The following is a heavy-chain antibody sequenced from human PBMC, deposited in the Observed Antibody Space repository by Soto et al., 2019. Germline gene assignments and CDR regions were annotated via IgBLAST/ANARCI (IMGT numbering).Heavy chain of an antibody. J-gene: IGHJ4*02. CDR1: GGSISTRGYY. D-gene: IGHD6-19*01. Sequence: SETLSLTCTVSGGSISTRGYYWGWIRQPPGKGLEWIGSIYYTGSTYYNPSLKSRVTISVDPSKNHFSLRLSSVTAADTAVYYCAKHKAVAEFYYWGQGTLVTVSS. CDR2: IYYTGST. CDR3: AKHKAVAEFYY. V-gene: IGHV4-39*01.